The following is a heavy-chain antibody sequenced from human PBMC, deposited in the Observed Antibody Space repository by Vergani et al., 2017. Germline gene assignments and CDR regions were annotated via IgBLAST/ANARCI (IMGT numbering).Heavy chain of an antibody. CDR3: ARVDRGGFDY. Sequence: QVQLQQWGAGLLKPSETLSLTCAVYGGSFSGYYWSWIRQPPGKGLEWIGEINHSGSTNYNPSLKSRVTISVDTSKNQFSLKLSSVTAADTAVYYCARVDRGGFDYWGQGTLVTVSS. CDR2: INHSGST. V-gene: IGHV4-34*01. CDR1: GGSFSGYY. D-gene: IGHD1-14*01. J-gene: IGHJ4*02.